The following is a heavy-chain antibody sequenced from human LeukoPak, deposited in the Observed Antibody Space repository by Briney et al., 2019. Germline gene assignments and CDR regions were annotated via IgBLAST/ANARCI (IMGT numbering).Heavy chain of an antibody. D-gene: IGHD3-3*01. Sequence: SETLSLTCTVSGGSISRYYCSWVRQPPRKGLEWIGYIYYSGSTNYNPSLKSRVTISVDTSKNQFSLKLSSVTAADTAVYYCARDRTRFYDVWGQGTTVTVSS. CDR1: GGSISRYY. J-gene: IGHJ6*02. V-gene: IGHV4-59*01. CDR2: IYYSGST. CDR3: ARDRTRFYDV.